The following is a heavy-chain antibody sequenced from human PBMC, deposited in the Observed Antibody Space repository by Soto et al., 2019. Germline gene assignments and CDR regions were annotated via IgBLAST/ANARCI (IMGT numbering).Heavy chain of an antibody. CDR3: VRLLNSRGPFLDS. D-gene: IGHD2-15*01. V-gene: IGHV4-39*01. CDR2: IYYSGST. Sequence: SETLSLTCTVSGGSISSSSYYWGWIRQPPGKGLEWIGSIYYSGSTYYNPSLKSRITINADTSQSQLSLQLNSVTPEDTAVYYCVRLLNSRGPFLDSWGQGTLVTVSS. CDR1: GGSISSSSYY. J-gene: IGHJ4*02.